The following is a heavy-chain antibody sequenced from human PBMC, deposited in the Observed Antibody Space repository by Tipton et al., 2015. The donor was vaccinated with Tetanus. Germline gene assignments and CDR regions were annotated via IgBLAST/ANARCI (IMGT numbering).Heavy chain of an antibody. V-gene: IGHV1-2*02. CDR1: GYTFTGYY. D-gene: IGHD2-21*01. CDR3: ARDRGDFIYFGMDV. CDR2: IDPNSGGT. J-gene: IGHJ6*02. Sequence: QLVQSGAEVKKPGASVKVSCKASGYTFTGYYIYWVRQAPGQGLEWMGWIDPNSGGTVYAQKFQGRVTMTRDTSISTAYMELRSLRSDDTAVYYCARDRGDFIYFGMDVWGPGTTVTVS.